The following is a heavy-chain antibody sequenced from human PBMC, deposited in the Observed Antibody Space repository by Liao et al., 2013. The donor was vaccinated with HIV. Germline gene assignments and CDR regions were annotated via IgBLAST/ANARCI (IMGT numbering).Heavy chain of an antibody. Sequence: QLHLQESGPGLLKPSETLSLTCSVSGGSISRGPYYMGWVRQPPGTGLEWVATVYYTGNTNYNPSLKSRVTISVDTSKNQFSLKLSSVTAADTAVYYCATAHYVWGSYHYYFDYWGQGALVTVSS. CDR2: VYYTGNT. CDR1: GGSISRGPYY. D-gene: IGHD3-16*02. J-gene: IGHJ4*02. CDR3: ATAHYVWGSYHYYFDY. V-gene: IGHV4-39*07.